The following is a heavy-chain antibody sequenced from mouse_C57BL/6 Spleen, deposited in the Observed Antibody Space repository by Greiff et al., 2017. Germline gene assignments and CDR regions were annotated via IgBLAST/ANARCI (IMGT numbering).Heavy chain of an antibody. CDR2: IYPGGGYT. D-gene: IGHD1-1*01. Sequence: VQLQQSGAELVRPGTSVKMSCKASGYTFTNYWIGWAKQRPGHGLEWIGDIYPGGGYTNYNEKFKGKATLTADKSSSTAYMQFSSLTSEDSAIYYCARRGNYYGSSSFDYWGQGTTLTVSS. CDR1: GYTFTNYW. V-gene: IGHV1-63*01. J-gene: IGHJ2*01. CDR3: ARRGNYYGSSSFDY.